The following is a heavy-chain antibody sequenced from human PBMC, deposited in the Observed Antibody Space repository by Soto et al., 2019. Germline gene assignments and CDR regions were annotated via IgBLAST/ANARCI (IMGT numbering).Heavy chain of an antibody. Sequence: SVKVSCKASGGTFSSYAISWVRQAPGQGLEWMGGIIPIFGTANYAQKFQGRVTITADESTSTAYMELSSLRSEDTAVYYCARGAVLRYFDWVYGMDVWGQGTTVTVSS. D-gene: IGHD3-9*01. V-gene: IGHV1-69*13. CDR3: ARGAVLRYFDWVYGMDV. CDR2: IIPIFGTA. J-gene: IGHJ6*02. CDR1: GGTFSSYA.